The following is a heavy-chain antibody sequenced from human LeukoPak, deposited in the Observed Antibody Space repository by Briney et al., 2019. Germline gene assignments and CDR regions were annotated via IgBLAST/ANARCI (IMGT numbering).Heavy chain of an antibody. CDR3: ARHGYLYYFDY. V-gene: IGHV4-39*01. D-gene: IGHD6-25*01. Sequence: SETLSLTCTVSGASISDSDFFWAWVRQPPGKGLEWIGSIYYSGSTYYNPSLKSRVTISVDTSKNQFSLKLSSVTAADTAVYYCARHGYLYYFDYWGQGTLVTVSS. CDR2: IYYSGST. J-gene: IGHJ4*02. CDR1: GASISDSDFF.